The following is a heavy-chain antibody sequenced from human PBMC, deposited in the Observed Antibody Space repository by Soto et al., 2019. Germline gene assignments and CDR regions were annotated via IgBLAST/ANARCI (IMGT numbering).Heavy chain of an antibody. CDR3: ARVVPGAEAWFGP. CDR2: ISLYSDGT. V-gene: IGHV1-18*01. Sequence: ASVKVSCKTSGYTFSNYGITWVRQAPGQPLEWLGWISLYSDGTSNAQKFQGRVSMTTHTSTTTAYMELRSLRSDDTAVSSCARVVPGAEAWFGPWGQGTLVTVSS. CDR1: GYTFSNYG. D-gene: IGHD2-2*01. J-gene: IGHJ5*02.